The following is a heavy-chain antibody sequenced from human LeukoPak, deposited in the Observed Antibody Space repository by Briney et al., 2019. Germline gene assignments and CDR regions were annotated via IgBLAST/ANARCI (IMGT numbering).Heavy chain of an antibody. CDR3: ANVGYYDILTGDRWLDP. CDR1: GYSFTSYW. J-gene: IGHJ5*02. CDR2: IYPGDSDT. D-gene: IGHD3-9*01. Sequence: GESLKISCKGSGYSFTSYWIGWVRQMPGTGLEWMGIIYPGDSDTRYSPSFQGQVTISADKSISTAYLQWSSLKASDTAMYYCANVGYYDILTGDRWLDPWGQGTLVTVSS. V-gene: IGHV5-51*01.